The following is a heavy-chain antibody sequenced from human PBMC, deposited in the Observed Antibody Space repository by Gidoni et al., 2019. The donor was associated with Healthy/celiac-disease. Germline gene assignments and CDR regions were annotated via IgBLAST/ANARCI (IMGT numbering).Heavy chain of an antibody. CDR2: ISAYNGNT. CDR3: ARVRRELLDRRAFDY. D-gene: IGHD1-26*01. Sequence: QPSTQGLEWMGWISAYNGNTNYAQKLQGRVTMNKETSTSKAYMELRSLRSDDTAVYYCARVRRELLDRRAFDYWGQGTLVTVSS. V-gene: IGHV1-18*01. J-gene: IGHJ4*02.